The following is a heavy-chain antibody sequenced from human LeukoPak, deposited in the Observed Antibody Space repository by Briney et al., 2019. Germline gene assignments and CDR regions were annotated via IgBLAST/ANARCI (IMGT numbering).Heavy chain of an antibody. J-gene: IGHJ4*02. CDR3: AKDPSFSYYTPFDY. Sequence: GGSLRLSCAASGFTFDDYGMSWVRQAPGKGLEWVSGINWNGGSTGYADSVKGRFTISRDNAKNTLYLQMNSLRAEDTAVYYCAKDPSFSYYTPFDYWGQGTLVTVSS. V-gene: IGHV3-20*04. D-gene: IGHD3-22*01. CDR2: INWNGGST. CDR1: GFTFDDYG.